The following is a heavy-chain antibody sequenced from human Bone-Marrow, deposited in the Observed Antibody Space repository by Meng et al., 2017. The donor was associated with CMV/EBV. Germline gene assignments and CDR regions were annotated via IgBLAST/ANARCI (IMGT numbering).Heavy chain of an antibody. CDR3: ARETRFRGVVRGVNRGWYDP. V-gene: IGHV1-18*01. CDR1: GYTFTSYG. Sequence: ASVKVSCKASGYTFTSYGISWVRQAPGQGLEWMGWISAYNGNTNYAQKLQGRVTMTTDTSTSTAYMELRSLRSDDTAVYYCARETRFRGVVRGVNRGWYDPWGQRTLVTVSS. J-gene: IGHJ5*02. CDR2: ISAYNGNT. D-gene: IGHD3-10*01.